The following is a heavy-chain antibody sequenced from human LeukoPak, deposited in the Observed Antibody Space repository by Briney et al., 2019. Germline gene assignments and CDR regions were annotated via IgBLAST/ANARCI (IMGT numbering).Heavy chain of an antibody. J-gene: IGHJ5*02. D-gene: IGHD3-10*01. CDR2: INHSGST. V-gene: IGHV4-34*01. CDR1: GGSFSGYY. Sequence: SESLSLTCAVYGGSFSGYYWSWIRQPPGKGLEWIGEINHSGSTNYNPSLMSRVTISVDTSKNQFSLKLSSVTAADTAVYYCARAWATGVRGSLNWSDPWGQGTLVTVSS. CDR3: ARAWATGVRGSLNWSDP.